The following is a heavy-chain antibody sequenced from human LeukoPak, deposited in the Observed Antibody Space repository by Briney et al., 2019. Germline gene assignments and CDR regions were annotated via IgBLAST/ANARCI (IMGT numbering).Heavy chain of an antibody. J-gene: IGHJ5*02. V-gene: IGHV1-69*05. CDR1: GYTLTELS. Sequence: GASVKVSCKVSGYTLTELSMHWVRQAPGQGLEWMGGIIPIFGTANYAQKFRGRVTITTDESTSTAYMELSSLRSEDTAVYYCAYKSKVEDWFDPWGQGTLVTVSS. D-gene: IGHD1-14*01. CDR3: AYKSKVEDWFDP. CDR2: IIPIFGTA.